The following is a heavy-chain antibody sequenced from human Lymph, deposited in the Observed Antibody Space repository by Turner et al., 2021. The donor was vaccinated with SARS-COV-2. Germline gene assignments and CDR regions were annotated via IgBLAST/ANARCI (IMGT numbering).Heavy chain of an antibody. CDR1: GFTFSTYT. Sequence: EVQLVESGGGLVTPGGSLRLSCAASGFTFSTYTMNWVRKAPGKGLEGVSSISSSSSYIYYADSVKGRFTISRDNAKNSLYLQMNSLRAEDTALYDCERDGTNLGWLHPEYYFDYWGQGTLVTVSS. V-gene: IGHV3-21*01. CDR3: ERDGTNLGWLHPEYYFDY. D-gene: IGHD5-12*01. J-gene: IGHJ4*02. CDR2: ISSSSSYI.